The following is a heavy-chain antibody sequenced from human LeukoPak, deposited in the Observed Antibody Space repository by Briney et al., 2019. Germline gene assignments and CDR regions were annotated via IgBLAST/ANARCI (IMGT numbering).Heavy chain of an antibody. D-gene: IGHD3-10*01. CDR2: INTDGGHT. V-gene: IGHV3-74*01. Sequence: GGSLRLSCGASGFTFSRYWMHWVRQVPGKGLFWVSRINTDGGHTDYAGSVKGRFTISRDNAKDTLYLQMTSLRVEDTAVYYCTRRGDDSAFDPWGQGTLVTVSS. J-gene: IGHJ5*02. CDR1: GFTFSRYW. CDR3: TRRGDDSAFDP.